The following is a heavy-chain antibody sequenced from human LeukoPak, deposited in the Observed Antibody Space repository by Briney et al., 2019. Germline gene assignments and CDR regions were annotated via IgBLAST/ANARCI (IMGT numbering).Heavy chain of an antibody. D-gene: IGHD3-16*01. CDR2: IYSGGST. J-gene: IGHJ5*02. V-gene: IGHV3-53*01. Sequence: GGSLRLSCAASGFTVSSNYMSWVRQAPGKGLEWVSVIYSGGSTYYADSVKGRFTISRDNSKNTLYLQMNSLRAEDTAVYYCARERGNNWFGPWGQGTLVTVSS. CDR1: GFTVSSNY. CDR3: ARERGNNWFGP.